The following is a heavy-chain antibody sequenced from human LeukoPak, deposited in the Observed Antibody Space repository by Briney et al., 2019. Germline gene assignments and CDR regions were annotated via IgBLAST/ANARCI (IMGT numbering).Heavy chain of an antibody. CDR2: IWFDGSNE. CDR1: GFAFSQYG. V-gene: IGHV3-33*01. Sequence: GGSLRLSCAASGFAFSQYGMNWVRQAPGKGLEWVAGIWFDGSNEYCPDSVKGRFTISRDNSKKTLYLQMNSMRAEDTAVYFCARFYQEQYGMDVWGQGTTVTVSS. D-gene: IGHD2-2*01. CDR3: ARFYQEQYGMDV. J-gene: IGHJ6*02.